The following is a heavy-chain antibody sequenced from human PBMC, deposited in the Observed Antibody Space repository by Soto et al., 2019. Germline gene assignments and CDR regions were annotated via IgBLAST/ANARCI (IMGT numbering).Heavy chain of an antibody. CDR3: ARVPSHYYGSGSYYNVKEFVY. V-gene: IGHV1-69*01. CDR2: IIPIFGTA. D-gene: IGHD3-10*01. Sequence: QVQLVQSGAEVKKPGSSVKVSCKASGGTFSSYAISWVRQAPGQGLEWMGGIIPIFGTANYAQKFQGRVTITSDESTSTAYMELSSLRSEDTAIYYCARVPSHYYGSGSYYNVKEFVYWGQGTLVTVSS. CDR1: GGTFSSYA. J-gene: IGHJ4*02.